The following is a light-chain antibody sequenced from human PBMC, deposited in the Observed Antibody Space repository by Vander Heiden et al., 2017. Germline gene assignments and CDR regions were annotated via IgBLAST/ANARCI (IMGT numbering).Light chain of an antibody. Sequence: EIVMTQSPATLSVSPGERATLSGSARQSVSSSLAWYQQKFGQAPRLLISGASTRATGIPARFSGSGSGTEFTLNISSLQSEDFAVYYCQQYNNWPFTFGPGTKVDIK. CDR2: GAS. CDR3: QQYNNWPFT. CDR1: QSVSSS. V-gene: IGKV3-15*01. J-gene: IGKJ3*01.